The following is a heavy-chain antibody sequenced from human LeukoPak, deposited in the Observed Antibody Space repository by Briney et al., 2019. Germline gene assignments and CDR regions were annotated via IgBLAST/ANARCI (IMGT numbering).Heavy chain of an antibody. J-gene: IGHJ4*02. CDR2: IYPGDSDI. Sequence: GESLKISCKGSAVTFNNYWIGWVRQLPGKGLDWMGIIYPGDSDITYSPAFQGQVTVSADRPTNTAYLQLNSLKASDTAMYYCARQRDYGDDIYSRYFDYWGQGVLVTVSS. CDR3: ARQRDYGDDIYSRYFDY. CDR1: AVTFNNYW. V-gene: IGHV5-51*01. D-gene: IGHD4-17*01.